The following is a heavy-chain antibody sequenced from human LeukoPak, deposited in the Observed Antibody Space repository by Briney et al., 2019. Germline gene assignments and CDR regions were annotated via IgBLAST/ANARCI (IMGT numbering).Heavy chain of an antibody. Sequence: ASVKVSCKASGYTFTNYAMHWVRQAPGQRLEWMGWINAGNGDTKYSQEFQDRVTITRDTSASTAYMELCSLRSEDMAVYYCARDRGGSGDFDYWGQGTLVTVSS. D-gene: IGHD3-10*01. CDR3: ARDRGGSGDFDY. V-gene: IGHV1-3*03. J-gene: IGHJ4*02. CDR1: GYTFTNYA. CDR2: INAGNGDT.